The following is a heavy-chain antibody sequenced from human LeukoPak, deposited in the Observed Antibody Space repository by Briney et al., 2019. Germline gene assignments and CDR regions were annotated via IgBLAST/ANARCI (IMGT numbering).Heavy chain of an antibody. CDR2: IFASGST. CDR1: GGSISNYY. D-gene: IGHD1-1*01. CDR3: ATVDTTVAYTMDV. V-gene: IGHV4-4*07. J-gene: IGHJ6*02. Sequence: PSETLSLTCTVSGGSISNYYWSWMRQPAGKGLEWIGRIFASGSTNYNPSLKSRVTMSVDTSKNQFSLKLSSVTAADTAVYYSATVDTTVAYTMDVRGQGTTVTVSS.